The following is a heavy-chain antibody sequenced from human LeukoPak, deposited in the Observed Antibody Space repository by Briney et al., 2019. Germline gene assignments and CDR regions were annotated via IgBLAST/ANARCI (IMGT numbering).Heavy chain of an antibody. CDR3: ARDYCSSTSCYSDY. Sequence: GGSLRLSCAASGFTFSSYAMHWVRQAPGKGLEGVAVISYDGSNKYYADSAKGRFTISRDNSKNTLYLQMNSRRAEATAVYYCARDYCSSTSCYSDYWGQGTLVTVSS. CDR2: ISYDGSNK. V-gene: IGHV3-30-3*01. J-gene: IGHJ4*02. D-gene: IGHD2-2*01. CDR1: GFTFSSYA.